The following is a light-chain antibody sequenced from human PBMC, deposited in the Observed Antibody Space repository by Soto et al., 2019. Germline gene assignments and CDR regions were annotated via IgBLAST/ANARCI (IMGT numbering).Light chain of an antibody. V-gene: IGKV3-11*01. CDR3: QQRSNWPRT. CDR2: DTS. CDR1: QSVSKY. Sequence: IVLSQSAAAVSLSQGERATLSCRASQSVSKYLDWFQQKPGQAPRLLIYDTSNRATGIPARVSGSGSGTDFTLTISSLEPEDFAVYYCQQRSNWPRTFGQGTKVDIK. J-gene: IGKJ1*01.